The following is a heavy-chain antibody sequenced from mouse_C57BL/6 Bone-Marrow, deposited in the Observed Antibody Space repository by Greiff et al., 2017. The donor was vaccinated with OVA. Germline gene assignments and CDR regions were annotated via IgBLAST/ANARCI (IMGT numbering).Heavy chain of an antibody. D-gene: IGHD4-1*01. CDR3: AINWAYY. CDR2: IYPRDGST. V-gene: IGHV1-85*01. CDR1: GYTFTSYD. J-gene: IGHJ2*01. Sequence: QVQLKESGPELVKPGASVKLSCKASGYTFTSYDINWVKQRPGQGLEWIGWIYPRDGSTKYNEKFKGKATLTVDTSSSTAYMELHSLTSEDSAVYFCAINWAYYWGQGTTLTVSS.